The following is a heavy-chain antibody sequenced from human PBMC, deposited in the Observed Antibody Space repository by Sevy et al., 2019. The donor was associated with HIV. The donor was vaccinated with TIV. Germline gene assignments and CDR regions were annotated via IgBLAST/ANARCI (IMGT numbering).Heavy chain of an antibody. CDR3: ARLTIFGVVTDNWFDP. CDR2: IYYSGSA. Sequence: SETLSLTCTVSGGYISSNNYYWGWIRQPPGKGLEWIGSIYYSGSAYYNPSLKSRVTISVDTSKNQFSLKVSSVTAADTAVYYCARLTIFGVVTDNWFDPWGQGTLVTDSS. CDR1: GGYISSNNYY. V-gene: IGHV4-39*01. D-gene: IGHD3-3*01. J-gene: IGHJ5*02.